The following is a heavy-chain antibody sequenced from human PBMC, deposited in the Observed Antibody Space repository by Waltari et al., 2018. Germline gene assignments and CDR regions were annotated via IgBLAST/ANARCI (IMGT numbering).Heavy chain of an antibody. J-gene: IGHJ4*02. Sequence: QVQLQESGPGLVKPSQTLSLTCTVSGGSISSGSYYWSWIRQPAGKGLEWIGRIYTSGSTNYNPSLKSRVTISVDTSKNQFSLKLSSVTAADTAVYYCARDLDDSNWEQLGYWGQGTLVTVSS. CDR1: GGSISSGSYY. D-gene: IGHD6-13*01. V-gene: IGHV4-61*02. CDR2: IYTSGST. CDR3: ARDLDDSNWEQLGY.